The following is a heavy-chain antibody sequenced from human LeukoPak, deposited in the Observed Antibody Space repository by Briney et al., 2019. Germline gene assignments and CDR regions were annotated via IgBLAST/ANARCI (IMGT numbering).Heavy chain of an antibody. CDR2: VFGGGNT. J-gene: IGHJ4*02. CDR3: ARVMPGRGKFDY. V-gene: IGHV4-4*07. D-gene: IGHD2-2*01. CDR1: GGSISSDH. Sequence: SETLSLTCTVSGGSISSDHWNWIRQPAGKGLERIGRVFGGGNTNYNPSLQSRVSTSVDTSKNQFSLNLNSVTAADTAVYYCARVMPGRGKFDYWGQGILVTVSS.